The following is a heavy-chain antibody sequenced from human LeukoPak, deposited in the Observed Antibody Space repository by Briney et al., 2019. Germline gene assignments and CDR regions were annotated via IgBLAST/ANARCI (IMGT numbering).Heavy chain of an antibody. J-gene: IGHJ4*02. D-gene: IGHD3-22*01. CDR1: GFTVSSNY. CDR3: AREGGPDAYYYDSSGYYFALYY. Sequence: GGSLRLSCAASGFTVSSNYMSWVRQAPGKGLEWVSVIYSGGSTYYADSVKGRFTISRDNSKNTLYLQMNSLRAEDTAVYYCAREGGPDAYYYDSSGYYFALYYWGQGTLVTVSS. V-gene: IGHV3-66*01. CDR2: IYSGGST.